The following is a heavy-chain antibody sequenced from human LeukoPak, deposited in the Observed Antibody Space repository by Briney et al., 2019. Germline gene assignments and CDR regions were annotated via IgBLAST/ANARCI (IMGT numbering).Heavy chain of an antibody. CDR1: GGTFSSFA. Sequence: SVKVSCKASGGTFSSFAISWVRQAPGQGLEWMGGIIPIFGTANYAQKFQGRVTITADKSTSTAYMELSSLRSEDTAVYYCARKVPNDSSGYYYRGQFDPWGQGTLVTVSS. CDR2: IIPIFGTA. D-gene: IGHD3-22*01. V-gene: IGHV1-69*06. J-gene: IGHJ5*02. CDR3: ARKVPNDSSGYYYRGQFDP.